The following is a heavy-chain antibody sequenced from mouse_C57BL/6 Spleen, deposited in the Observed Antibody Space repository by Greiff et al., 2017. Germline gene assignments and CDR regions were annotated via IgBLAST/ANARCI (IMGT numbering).Heavy chain of an antibody. D-gene: IGHD1-1*01. CDR1: GFSLTSYA. CDR2: IWTGGGT. J-gene: IGHJ2*01. Sequence: VQLQESGPGLVAPSQSLSITCTVSGFSLTSYAISWVRQPPGKGLEWLGVIWTGGGTNYNSALKSRLSISKDNSKSQVFLKMNSLPTDDTARYYCARNYYGSSYVNYFDYWGQGTTLTVSS. CDR3: ARNYYGSSYVNYFDY. V-gene: IGHV2-9-1*01.